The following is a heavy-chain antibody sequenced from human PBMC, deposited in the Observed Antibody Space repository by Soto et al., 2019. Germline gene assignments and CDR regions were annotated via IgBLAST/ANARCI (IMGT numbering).Heavy chain of an antibody. CDR3: ARRRGYSYYGMDV. D-gene: IGHD5-18*01. J-gene: IGHJ6*02. CDR1: GGSFSGYY. V-gene: IGHV4-34*01. CDR2: INHSGST. Sequence: SETLSLTCAVYGGSFSGYYWSWIRQPPGKGLEWIGEINHSGSTNYNPSLKSRVTISVDASKNQFSLKLSSVTAADTAVYYCARRRGYSYYGMDVWGQGTTVTVSS.